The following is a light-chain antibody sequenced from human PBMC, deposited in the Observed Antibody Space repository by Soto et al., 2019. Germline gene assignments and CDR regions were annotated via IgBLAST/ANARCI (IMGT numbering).Light chain of an antibody. J-gene: IGKJ1*01. CDR2: DVS. CDR3: QQYYGYSRT. CDR1: QSIGDS. V-gene: IGKV1-5*01. Sequence: DIQMTQSPSTLSASVGDRVTITCRASQSIGDSLAWYQQKPGKAPYLLISDVSSLERGVPSRFSGSGSGTEFTLTISSMQPDDFATFYCQQYYGYSRTFGQGTKVDIK.